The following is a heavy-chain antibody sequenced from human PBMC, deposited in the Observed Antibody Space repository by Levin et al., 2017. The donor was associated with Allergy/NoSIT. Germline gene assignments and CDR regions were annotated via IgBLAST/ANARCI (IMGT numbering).Heavy chain of an antibody. J-gene: IGHJ6*02. V-gene: IGHV1-18*01. CDR2: ISGYTGIP. Sequence: PWASVKVSCKASGYRFTSYGISWVRQAPGQGLEWMGWISGYTGIPDYTQKFQGRVAMTMDTSTTTAYMELRSLRSDDTAVYYCARDRGFGDTYANGLDVWGRGTTVSV. CDR3: ARDRGFGDTYANGLDV. CDR1: GYRFTSYG. D-gene: IGHD3-10*01.